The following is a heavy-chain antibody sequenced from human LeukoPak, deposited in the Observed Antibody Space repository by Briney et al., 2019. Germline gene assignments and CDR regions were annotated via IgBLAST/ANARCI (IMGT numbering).Heavy chain of an antibody. CDR2: IYYSGST. Sequence: SETLSLTCTVSGGSINSSSYYWGWIRQPPGKGLEWIGSIYYSGSTYYNPSLKSRVTISVDTSKNQFSLKLSSVTAADTAVYYCARYRGTVTTGYYFDYWGQGTLVTVSS. V-gene: IGHV4-39*01. CDR3: ARYRGTVTTGYYFDY. CDR1: GGSINSSSYY. J-gene: IGHJ4*02. D-gene: IGHD4-17*01.